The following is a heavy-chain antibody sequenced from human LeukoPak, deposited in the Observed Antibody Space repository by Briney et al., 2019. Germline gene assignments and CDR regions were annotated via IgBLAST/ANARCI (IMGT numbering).Heavy chain of an antibody. J-gene: IGHJ4*02. CDR1: SGSIRSYY. CDR2: IYYSGST. V-gene: IGHV4-59*01. D-gene: IGHD6-13*01. Sequence: SEILSLTCTVRSGSIRSYYCSWIRQPPGKGLEWIGYIYYSGSTNYNPSLKSRVTISVDTSKNQFSLKLSSVTAADTAVYYCARFHSSSPSAAGSDAYYFDYWGQGTLVTVSS. CDR3: ARFHSSSPSAAGSDAYYFDY.